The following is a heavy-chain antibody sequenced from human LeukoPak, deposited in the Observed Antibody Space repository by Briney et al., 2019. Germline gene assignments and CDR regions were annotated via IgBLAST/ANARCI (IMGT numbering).Heavy chain of an antibody. J-gene: IGHJ5*02. V-gene: IGHV1-18*01. Sequence: ASVKVSCKASGYTFTSYGISWVRQAPGQGLEWMGWISAYYGNTNYAQNLQGRLTMTTDTSTSTAYMELRGLTSGDTAVYYCATTRRGYYDSSGYNDHWGQGTLVTVAS. CDR1: GYTFTSYG. CDR3: ATTRRGYYDSSGYNDH. D-gene: IGHD3-22*01. CDR2: ISAYYGNT.